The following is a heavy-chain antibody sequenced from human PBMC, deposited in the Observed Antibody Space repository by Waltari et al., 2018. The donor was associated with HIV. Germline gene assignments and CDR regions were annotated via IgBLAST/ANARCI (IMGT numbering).Heavy chain of an antibody. CDR1: GFTFSSYV. V-gene: IGHV3-13*01. CDR2: FGTAGDT. Sequence: EVRLVESGGGLVQPGGSLSLSCAASGFTFSSYVTHSSRQATGKGLEWVSGFGTAGDTYYAGSVKGRFTISRENAKNSLYLQMNSLRAEDTAVYYCARGLRYDSSGYNYDDAFDIWGQGTMVTVSS. D-gene: IGHD3-22*01. CDR3: ARGLRYDSSGYNYDDAFDI. J-gene: IGHJ3*02.